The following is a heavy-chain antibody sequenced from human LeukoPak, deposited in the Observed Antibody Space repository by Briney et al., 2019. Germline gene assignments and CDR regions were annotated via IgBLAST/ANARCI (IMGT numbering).Heavy chain of an antibody. V-gene: IGHV3-66*01. CDR1: GFTVISNH. D-gene: IGHD3-10*01. CDR2: INSGGST. Sequence: GGSLRLSCAASGFTVISNHMSWVRQAPGKGLEWVSVINSGGSTYYADSVKGRFTISRDNAANSLYLQMNSLTAGDTAVYYCTRGGTPDSSGGYADYWGPGTLVTVSS. J-gene: IGHJ4*02. CDR3: TRGGTPDSSGGYADY.